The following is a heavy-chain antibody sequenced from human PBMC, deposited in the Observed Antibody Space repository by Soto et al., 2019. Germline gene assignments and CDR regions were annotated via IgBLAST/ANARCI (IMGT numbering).Heavy chain of an antibody. CDR2: INPNGGST. J-gene: IGHJ6*02. V-gene: IGHV1-46*03. Sequence: ASVKVSCKASGYTFTSHYMHWVRQAPGQGLEWLGMINPNGGSTRYAQEFQGRVTMTRDTSTSTVYMELSSPRSEDTAVYYCAREDYYYYYGLDVWGQGSTVTVSS. CDR3: AREDYYYYYGLDV. CDR1: GYTFTSHY.